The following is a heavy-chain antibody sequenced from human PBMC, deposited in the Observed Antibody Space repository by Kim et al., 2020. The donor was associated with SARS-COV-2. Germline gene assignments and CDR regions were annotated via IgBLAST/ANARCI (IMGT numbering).Heavy chain of an antibody. CDR1: GFPFTSYG. CDR2: MSYHGNNQ. V-gene: IGHV3-30*18. Sequence: GGSLRLSCAASGFPFTSYGMHWVRQAPGKGLEWVALMSYHGNNQYYADSVKGRFTISIDITNNTLYLQMNNLRPDDTGVYYCAKSRTIFGAVPKDFWGQGTLVTVSP. CDR3: AKSRTIFGAVPKDF. D-gene: IGHD3-3*01. J-gene: IGHJ4*02.